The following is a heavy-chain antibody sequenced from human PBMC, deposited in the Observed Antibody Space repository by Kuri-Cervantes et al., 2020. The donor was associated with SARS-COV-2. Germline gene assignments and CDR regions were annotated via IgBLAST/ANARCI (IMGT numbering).Heavy chain of an antibody. D-gene: IGHD6-19*01. V-gene: IGHV3-23*01. J-gene: IGHJ2*01. CDR3: ARDRGGWYTLYWYFDL. Sequence: GESLKISCAASGFTFSSYAMSWVRQAPGKGLEWVSAISGSGGSTYYADSVKGRFTISRDNAKNSLYLQMNSLRAEDTAVYYCARDRGGWYTLYWYFDLWGRGTLVTVSS. CDR2: ISGSGGST. CDR1: GFTFSSYA.